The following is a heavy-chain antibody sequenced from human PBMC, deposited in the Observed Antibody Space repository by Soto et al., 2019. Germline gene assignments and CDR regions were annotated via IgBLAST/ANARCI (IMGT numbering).Heavy chain of an antibody. CDR3: IVPAAPGAVD. Sequence: QVQLVESGGGVVQPGRSLRLSCAASGFTFSSYGMHWVRQAPGKGLEWVAVISYDGSNKYYADSVKGRFTISRDNSKNTLYLQMNSLRAEDTAVYYCIVPAAPGAVDWGQGTLVTVSS. CDR1: GFTFSSYG. D-gene: IGHD2-2*01. J-gene: IGHJ4*02. CDR2: ISYDGSNK. V-gene: IGHV3-30*03.